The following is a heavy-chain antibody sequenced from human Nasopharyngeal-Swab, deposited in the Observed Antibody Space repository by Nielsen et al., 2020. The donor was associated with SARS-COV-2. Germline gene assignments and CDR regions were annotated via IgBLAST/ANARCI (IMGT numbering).Heavy chain of an antibody. CDR2: ISAYNGNT. CDR3: ALSEPAGYHHGMDV. J-gene: IGHJ6*02. CDR1: GYTFINYG. V-gene: IGHV1-18*01. D-gene: IGHD3-9*01. Sequence: ASVKVSCKASGYTFINYGISWVRQAPGQGLEWMGWISAYNGNTNYAQKLQDRVTMTTDTSTSTVYMELGSLRSDDTAVYYCALSEPAGYHHGMDVWGQGTTVTVSS.